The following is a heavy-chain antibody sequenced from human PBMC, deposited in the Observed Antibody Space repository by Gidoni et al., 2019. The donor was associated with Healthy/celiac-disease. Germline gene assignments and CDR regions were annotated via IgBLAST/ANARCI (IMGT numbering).Heavy chain of an antibody. D-gene: IGHD2-15*01. CDR3: ARDATEYYWYFDL. CDR2: FIPILGIA. CDR1: GATFSSYT. Sequence: QVQLGQSGAEVKKPGSSVKVSCKASGATFSSYTVSWVRQAPGQGLEWMGRFIPILGIANYAQKFQGRVTITADKSTSTAYMELSSLRSEDTAVYYCARDATEYYWYFDLWGRGTLVTVSS. J-gene: IGHJ2*01. V-gene: IGHV1-69*08.